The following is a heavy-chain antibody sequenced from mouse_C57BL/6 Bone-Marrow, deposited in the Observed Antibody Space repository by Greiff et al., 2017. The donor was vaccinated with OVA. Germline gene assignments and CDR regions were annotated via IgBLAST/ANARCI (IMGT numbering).Heavy chain of an antibody. V-gene: IGHV5-12*01. D-gene: IGHD1-1*01. Sequence: DVMLVESGGGLVQPGGSLKLSCAASGFTFSDYYMYWVRQTPEKRLEWVAYISNGGGSTYYPDTVKGRFTISRDNAKNTLYLQMSRLKSEDTAMYYCARDGSSSYYYAMDYWGQGTSVTVSS. CDR2: ISNGGGST. J-gene: IGHJ4*01. CDR1: GFTFSDYY. CDR3: ARDGSSSYYYAMDY.